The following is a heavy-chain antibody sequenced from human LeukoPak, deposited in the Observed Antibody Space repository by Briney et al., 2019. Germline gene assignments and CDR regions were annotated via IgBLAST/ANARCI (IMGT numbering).Heavy chain of an antibody. CDR2: ISSSSSYI. Sequence: GGSLRLSCAASGFTFSSYSMNWVRQAPGKGLEWVSSISSSSSYIYYADSVKGRFTISRDNAKNSLYLQMNSLRAEDTALYHCARDSQCSSTSCYLDYYYGMDVWGQGTTVTVSS. CDR3: ARDSQCSSTSCYLDYYYGMDV. D-gene: IGHD2-2*01. V-gene: IGHV3-21*04. CDR1: GFTFSSYS. J-gene: IGHJ6*02.